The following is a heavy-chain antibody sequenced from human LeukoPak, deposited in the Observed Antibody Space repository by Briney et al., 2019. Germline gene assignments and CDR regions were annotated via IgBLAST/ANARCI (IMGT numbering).Heavy chain of an antibody. D-gene: IGHD2-2*03. Sequence: GASVKVSCKASGYTFTSYDINWGRQATGQGLEWMGWMNSNRVNTGYAKKFQGRVTMTRNTSISTAYMELSSLRSEDTAVYYCARVVGYCSSTSCYNYYYGMDIWGQGTTVTVSS. CDR3: ARVVGYCSSTSCYNYYYGMDI. J-gene: IGHJ6*02. V-gene: IGHV1-8*01. CDR2: MNSNRVNT. CDR1: GYTFTSYD.